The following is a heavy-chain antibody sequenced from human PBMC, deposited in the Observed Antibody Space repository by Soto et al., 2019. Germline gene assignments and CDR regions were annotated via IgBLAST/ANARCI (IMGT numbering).Heavy chain of an antibody. D-gene: IGHD3-10*01. CDR3: ARGYGRNFDY. CDR2: INHSGTP. Sequence: ASETLSLTFAVFGGSFSGYYWDWIRPPPGKGLEWIGEINHSGTPNYNPSLKSRVTISVNSSKNQSSLKLSSVTAADTAVYYRARGYGRNFDYWGQGTLATVPS. V-gene: IGHV4-34*01. J-gene: IGHJ4*02. CDR1: GGSFSGYY.